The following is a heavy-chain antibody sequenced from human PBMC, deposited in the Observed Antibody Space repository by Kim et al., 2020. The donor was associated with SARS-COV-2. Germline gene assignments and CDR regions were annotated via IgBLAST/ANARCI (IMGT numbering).Heavy chain of an antibody. CDR1: GFTFSSYA. CDR3: AKDLGASHCGSGSYYNPFDY. CDR2: IYSGGSSK. Sequence: GGSLRLSCAASGFTFSSYAMSWVRQAPGKGLEWVSVIYSGGSSKYYADSVKGRFTISRDNSKNTLYLQMNSLRAEDTAVYYCAKDLGASHCGSGSYYNPFDYWGQGTLVTVSS. J-gene: IGHJ4*02. D-gene: IGHD3-10*01. V-gene: IGHV3-23*03.